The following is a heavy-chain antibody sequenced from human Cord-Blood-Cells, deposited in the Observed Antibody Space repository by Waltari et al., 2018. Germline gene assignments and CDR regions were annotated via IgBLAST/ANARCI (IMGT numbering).Heavy chain of an antibody. J-gene: IGHJ6*03. Sequence: QVQLVESGGGVVQPGRSLRLSCAASGFTFSSYAMHWVRQAPGKGLEWVAVISYDGSNKYYADSGKGRFTISRDNSKNTLYLQMNSLRAEDTAVYYCARARGVRGVTQFYYYYYMDVWGKGTTVTVSS. CDR2: ISYDGSNK. CDR3: ARARGVRGVTQFYYYYYMDV. D-gene: IGHD3-10*01. V-gene: IGHV3-30*04. CDR1: GFTFSSYA.